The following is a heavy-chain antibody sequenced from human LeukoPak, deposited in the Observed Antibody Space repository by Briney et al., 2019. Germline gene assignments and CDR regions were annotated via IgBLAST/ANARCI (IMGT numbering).Heavy chain of an antibody. CDR2: MNPNSGNT. J-gene: IGHJ4*02. V-gene: IGHV1-8*01. CDR3: ARVSGRSGPFEY. D-gene: IGHD3-3*01. CDR1: GYTFTSYD. Sequence: ASVKVSCKASGYTFTSYDINWVRRATGQGLEWMGWMNPNSGNTGYAQKFQGRVTMTRDTSINTAYMELSSLRSDDKAIYYCARVSGRSGPFEYWGQGTLVTVSS.